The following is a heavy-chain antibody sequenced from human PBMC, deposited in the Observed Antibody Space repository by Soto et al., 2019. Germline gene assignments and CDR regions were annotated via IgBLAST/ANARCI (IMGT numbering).Heavy chain of an antibody. CDR1: GFTFTSYA. CDR3: AKEMTSGYYLFDY. V-gene: IGHV3-23*01. Sequence: EVQLLQSGGGLVQPGGSLRLSCAASGFTFTSYAMSWVRQAPGKGLEWVSTISGTGGSTYYPDSVKGRFTISRDNSENTVYLQMNSLRAEDAAVYYCAKEMTSGYYLFDYWGQGTLVTVSS. CDR2: ISGTGGST. D-gene: IGHD3-22*01. J-gene: IGHJ4*02.